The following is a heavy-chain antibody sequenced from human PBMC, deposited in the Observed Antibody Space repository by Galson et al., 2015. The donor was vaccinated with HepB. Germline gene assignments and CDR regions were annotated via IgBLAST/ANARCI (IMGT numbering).Heavy chain of an antibody. D-gene: IGHD3-16*01. CDR3: ARTKSSSDSHAYFFDY. V-gene: IGHV3-53*01. Sequence: SLRLSCAASGFTVTSSYMSWVRQAPEKGLEWVSLIYSGYNTYYADSVKGRFTISRDNSKNTLYLQMNSLRAEDTAVYYCARTKSSSDSHAYFFDYWGQGTLVTVSS. CDR2: IYSGYNT. J-gene: IGHJ4*02. CDR1: GFTVTSSY.